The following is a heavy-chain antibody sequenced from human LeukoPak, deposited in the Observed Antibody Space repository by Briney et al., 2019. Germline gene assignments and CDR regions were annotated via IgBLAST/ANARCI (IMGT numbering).Heavy chain of an antibody. CDR1: GYTFTSYD. V-gene: IGHV1-8*01. J-gene: IGHJ6*03. D-gene: IGHD3-10*01. Sequence: ASVKVSCKASGYTFTSYDINWVRQATGQGLEWMGWMNPNSGNTGYAQKFQGRVTMTRNTSISTAYMELSSLRSEDTAVYYCATGTNYYGSGSYYPLERNYYYMDVWGKGTTVTVSS. CDR2: MNPNSGNT. CDR3: ATGTNYYGSGSYYPLERNYYYMDV.